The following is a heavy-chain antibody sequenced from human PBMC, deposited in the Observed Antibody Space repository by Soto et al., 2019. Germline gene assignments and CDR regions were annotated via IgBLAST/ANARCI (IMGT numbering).Heavy chain of an antibody. J-gene: IGHJ4*01. CDR2: INPNRGDT. D-gene: IGHD2-21*01. V-gene: IGHV1-2*02. CDR3: AKAMVGGGLRPYFDN. Sequence: ASVKVSCKASGYTFTDNCIHWVRQAPGQGLEWLGWINPNRGDTKYAEKFQGRLTMTADTSTNTAYMDLSSLKIDDTAVYFCAKAMVGGGLRPYFDNWG. CDR1: GYTFTDNC.